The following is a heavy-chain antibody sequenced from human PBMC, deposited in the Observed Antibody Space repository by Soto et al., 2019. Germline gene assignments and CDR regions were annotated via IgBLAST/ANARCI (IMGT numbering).Heavy chain of an antibody. D-gene: IGHD2-2*01. CDR2: IIPIFGTA. J-gene: IGHJ6*02. V-gene: IGHV1-69*12. CDR1: GGTFSSYA. CDR3: ARDNVDCISTICYPDAGYYGMDV. Sequence: QVQLVQSGAEVKKPGSSVKVSCKASGGTFSSYAISWVRQAPGQGLEWMGGIIPIFGTANYAQKFQGRVTITADESTSTAYTELRSLRSEDTAVYYWARDNVDCISTICYPDAGYYGMDVWGQGTTVTVSS.